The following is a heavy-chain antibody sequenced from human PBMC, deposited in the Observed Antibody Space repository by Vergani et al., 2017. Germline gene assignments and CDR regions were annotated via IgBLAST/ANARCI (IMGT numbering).Heavy chain of an antibody. J-gene: IGHJ3*02. CDR1: GYTLSRYS. CDR3: ARPLGGGYGDAFDI. D-gene: IGHD1-26*01. V-gene: IGHV7-4-1*02. CDR2: INTNTGNP. Sequence: QVQLVQSGSELKKPGASVKVSCKASGYTLSRYSIYWVRQAPGQGLEWMGWINTNTGNPTYAQGFTGRFVFSLDTSVSTAYLQISSLKAEDTAVYYCARPLGGGYGDAFDIWGQGTMVTVSS.